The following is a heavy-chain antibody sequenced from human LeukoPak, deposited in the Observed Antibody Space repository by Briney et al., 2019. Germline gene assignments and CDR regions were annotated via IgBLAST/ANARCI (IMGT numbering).Heavy chain of an antibody. V-gene: IGHV3-11*01. CDR2: ISSSGSTI. CDR3: ARDPLYSSGWFPDY. CDR1: GFTFSDYY. J-gene: IGHJ4*02. Sequence: PGGSLRLSCAASGFTFSDYYMSWIRQAPGKGLEWVSYISSSGSTIYYADSVKGRFTISRDNAKSSLYLQMNSLRAEDTAVYYCARDPLYSSGWFPDYWGQGTLVTVSS. D-gene: IGHD6-19*01.